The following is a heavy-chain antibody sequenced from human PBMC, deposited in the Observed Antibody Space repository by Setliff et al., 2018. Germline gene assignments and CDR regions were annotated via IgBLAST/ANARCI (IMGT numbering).Heavy chain of an antibody. J-gene: IGHJ6*03. D-gene: IGHD2-15*01. V-gene: IGHV1-2*02. CDR2: INPNAGNI. CDR3: ARGEHIVSGDFYHYIDV. Sequence: ASVKVSCKASGYTFTAYYIYWVRQAPGQGLEWMGWINPNAGNINYIQKFQGRVTMTRDTSISTAYMELRRLKSDDTAVYYCARGEHIVSGDFYHYIDVWGKGTTVTVSS. CDR1: GYTFTAYY.